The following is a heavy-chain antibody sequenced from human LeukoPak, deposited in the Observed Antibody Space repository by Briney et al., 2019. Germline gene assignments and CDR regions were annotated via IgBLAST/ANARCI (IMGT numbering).Heavy chain of an antibody. V-gene: IGHV3-23*01. CDR3: AKDLPSEPDYGDPFW. J-gene: IGHJ4*02. D-gene: IGHD4-17*01. CDR2: ISGSGGST. Sequence: GGSLRLSCSASGFTFSTYAMSWVRQAPGKGLEWVSAISGSGGSTYYADSVKGRSTISRDNSKNTLYLQMNSLRAEDTAVYYCAKDLPSEPDYGDPFWWGQGTLVTVSS. CDR1: GFTFSTYA.